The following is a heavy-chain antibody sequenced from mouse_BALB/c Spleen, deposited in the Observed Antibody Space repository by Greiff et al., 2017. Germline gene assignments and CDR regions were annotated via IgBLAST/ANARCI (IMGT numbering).Heavy chain of an antibody. CDR3: ARAYVYAMDY. CDR1: GFNIKDYY. V-gene: IGHV14-1*02. Sequence: DVQLQESGAELVRPGALVKLSCKASGFNIKDYYMHWVKQRPEQGLEWIGWIDPENGNTIYDPKFQGKASITADTSSNTAYLQLSSLTSEDTAVYYCARAYVYAMDYWGQGTSVTVSS. CDR2: IDPENGNT. D-gene: IGHD1-1*01. J-gene: IGHJ4*01.